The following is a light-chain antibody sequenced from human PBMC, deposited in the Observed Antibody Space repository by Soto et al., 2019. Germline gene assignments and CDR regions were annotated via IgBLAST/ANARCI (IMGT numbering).Light chain of an antibody. Sequence: EIVMAQSPATLSVSPGERATLPCGASQSVSTNLAWYQQKPGQAPRLLIYGASTRATGIPARFSGSGSGTEFTLTISSLQSEDFAVYYCQQHNNWPLTFGGGTRVEIK. CDR2: GAS. J-gene: IGKJ4*01. CDR1: QSVSTN. V-gene: IGKV3-15*01. CDR3: QQHNNWPLT.